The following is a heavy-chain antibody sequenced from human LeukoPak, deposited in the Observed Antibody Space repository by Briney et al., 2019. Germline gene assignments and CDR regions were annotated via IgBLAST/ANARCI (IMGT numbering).Heavy chain of an antibody. Sequence: GGSLRLSCAGSGFALKSYSLSWVRQAPGKGLEWVSSISSTSAYIYYADSVKGRFTISRDNVDNVVYLQMNSLRAEDTAVYYCARESIHYYDFDYWGQGTLVTVSS. CDR3: ARESIHYYDFDY. CDR2: ISSTSAYI. J-gene: IGHJ4*02. CDR1: GFALKSYS. D-gene: IGHD3-10*01. V-gene: IGHV3-21*01.